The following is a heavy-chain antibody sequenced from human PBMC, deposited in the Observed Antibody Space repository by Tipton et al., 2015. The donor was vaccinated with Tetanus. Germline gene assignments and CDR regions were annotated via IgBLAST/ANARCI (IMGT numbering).Heavy chain of an antibody. CDR1: GFGFSSYL. CDR3: ARWLEGSIAELDY. J-gene: IGHJ4*02. V-gene: IGHV3-23*01. CDR2: ISGSGGTT. Sequence: SLRLSCAASGFGFSSYLMSWVRQAPGKGLEWVSGISGSGGTTYYADSVKGRFTSSRDNSKNIHYLEMSSLRAEDTAVYYCARWLEGSIAELDYWGQGTLVAVSS. D-gene: IGHD5-18*01.